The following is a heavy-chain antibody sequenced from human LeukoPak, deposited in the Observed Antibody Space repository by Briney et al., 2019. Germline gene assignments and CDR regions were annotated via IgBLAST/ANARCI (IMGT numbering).Heavy chain of an antibody. V-gene: IGHV4-31*03. Sequence: SQSLSLTCTVSGDSISSGGFYWSWIRQHPGKGLEWIGYIFYSGSTYYNPSLKSRVSISVDTSKNHFSLGLSSMTAADTAVYYCAREGSGHDYWGQGTLVTVSS. D-gene: IGHD6-19*01. CDR2: IFYSGST. J-gene: IGHJ4*02. CDR1: GDSISSGGFY. CDR3: AREGSGHDY.